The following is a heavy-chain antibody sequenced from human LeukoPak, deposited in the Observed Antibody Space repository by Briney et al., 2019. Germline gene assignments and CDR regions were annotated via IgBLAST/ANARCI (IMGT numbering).Heavy chain of an antibody. V-gene: IGHV3-30-3*01. CDR2: ISSDGGTK. D-gene: IGHD3-22*01. CDR1: GFIFSNYP. J-gene: IGHJ4*02. Sequence: GGSLRLSCAASGFIFSNYPMHWVRQAPGKGLEWLAVISSDGGTKYYADSVQGRFTVSRDNSQNTLSLQMNSLRAEDTAVYYCARAASHDSSGYYLVDWGQGTLVTVSS. CDR3: ARAASHDSSGYYLVD.